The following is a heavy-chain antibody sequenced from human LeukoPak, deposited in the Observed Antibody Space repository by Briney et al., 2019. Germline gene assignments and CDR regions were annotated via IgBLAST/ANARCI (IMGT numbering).Heavy chain of an antibody. CDR1: GDSISTYY. D-gene: IGHD1-26*01. V-gene: IGHV4-59*01. CDR3: ARLRWQLVGPYFDY. Sequence: SETLSLTCSFSGDSISTYYWSWIRQSPGKGLEWIGHIYSSGNTDYNSSLKSRVTISVDTSKSQFSLRLSSVTATDTDVYYCARLRWQLVGPYFDYWGQGLLVTVSS. CDR2: IYSSGNT. J-gene: IGHJ4*02.